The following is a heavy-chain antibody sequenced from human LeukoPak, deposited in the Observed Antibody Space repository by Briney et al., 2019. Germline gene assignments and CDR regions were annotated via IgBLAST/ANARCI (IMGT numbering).Heavy chain of an antibody. Sequence: GGSLRLSRAASGFIFSRYTLNWVRQAPGKGLEWISSISSGSTYTYYTDSTKGRFTISRDNAKNSLYLQMNSLRAEDTAVYYCARDLLKVDWGQGTLVTVSS. J-gene: IGHJ4*02. V-gene: IGHV3-21*01. D-gene: IGHD2-15*01. CDR1: GFIFSRYT. CDR3: ARDLLKVD. CDR2: ISSGSTYT.